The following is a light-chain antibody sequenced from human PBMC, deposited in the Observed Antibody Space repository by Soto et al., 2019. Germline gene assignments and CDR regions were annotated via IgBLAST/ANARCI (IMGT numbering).Light chain of an antibody. CDR2: GAS. V-gene: IGKV3-15*01. Sequence: EILITQSPATLSVSPGERVSLSCRASQSVNSKLAWYQQKPGQAPRLLIYGASTRATGIPARFSGSGSGTEFTLTISSLQSEDFAVYFCQQYNNWHPITFGQGTRLEIK. J-gene: IGKJ5*01. CDR3: QQYNNWHPIT. CDR1: QSVNSK.